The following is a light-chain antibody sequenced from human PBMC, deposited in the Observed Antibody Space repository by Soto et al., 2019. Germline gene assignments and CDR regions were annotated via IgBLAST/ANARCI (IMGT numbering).Light chain of an antibody. CDR2: GAS. Sequence: ENVLTQSPGTLSLSPGDRATLSCRASQSVSCSFLAWYQQKPGQAPRLLIYGASNRASGIPDRFSGSGSGTDFTLTITRLEPGDFAVYYCQQYGRSPDLFTFGPGTKVEIK. CDR3: QQYGRSPDLFT. V-gene: IGKV3-20*01. CDR1: QSVSCSF. J-gene: IGKJ3*01.